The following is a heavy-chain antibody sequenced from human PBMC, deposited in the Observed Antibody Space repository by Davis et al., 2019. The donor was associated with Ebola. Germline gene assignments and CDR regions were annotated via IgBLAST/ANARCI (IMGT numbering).Heavy chain of an antibody. V-gene: IGHV3-21*01. CDR2: ISSSSYYI. Sequence: GGSLRLSCAASGFTFSSYAMNWVRQAPGKGLEWVSSISSSSYYIYYADSLKGRFTISRDNAKNSLYLQMNSLRAEDTAVYHCARGGYYDSSGYSHYAFDIWGQGTMVSVSS. CDR3: ARGGYYDSSGYSHYAFDI. D-gene: IGHD3-22*01. CDR1: GFTFSSYA. J-gene: IGHJ3*02.